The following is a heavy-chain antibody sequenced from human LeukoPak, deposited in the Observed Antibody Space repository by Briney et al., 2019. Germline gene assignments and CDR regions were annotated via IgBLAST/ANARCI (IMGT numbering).Heavy chain of an antibody. V-gene: IGHV4-31*03. J-gene: IGHJ4*02. D-gene: IGHD1-26*01. Sequence: SETLSLTCTVSGGSTSSGDYYWNWIRQHPGKGLEWIGYIYYSGITYYNPSLKSRVTISVDTSKNQFSLNLGSVTAADTAVYYCARDPRGTYLYYFDFWGQGTLVTVSS. CDR2: IYYSGIT. CDR1: GGSTSSGDYY. CDR3: ARDPRGTYLYYFDF.